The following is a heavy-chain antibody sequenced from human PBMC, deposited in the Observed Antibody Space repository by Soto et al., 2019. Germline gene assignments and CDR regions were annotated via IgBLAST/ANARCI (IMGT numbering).Heavy chain of an antibody. CDR1: GGSFSGYQ. D-gene: IGHD1-1*01. J-gene: IGHJ5*02. CDR3: ARGWRLDP. V-gene: IGHV4-34*01. Sequence: SETLSLTCGVYGGSFSGYQWNWIRQSPGQGLEWIGETNHSGTTKYNPSLESRINLSVDTSKKQFSLKMFSVTAADTAIYYCARGWRLDPWGQGTQVTV. CDR2: TNHSGTT.